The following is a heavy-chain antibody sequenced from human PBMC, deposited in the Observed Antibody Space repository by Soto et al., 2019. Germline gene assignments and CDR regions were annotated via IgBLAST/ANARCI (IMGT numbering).Heavy chain of an antibody. CDR2: INPSGGST. J-gene: IGHJ4*02. D-gene: IGHD1-26*01. Sequence: SVKVAWKASGYTLTGSHMHWMRQAPGQGLEWMGIINPSGGSTNYAQKFKGRVTMTRDTSTSTVYMEMSSLRSEDMAVYYCAKDQDGSYYYFDDWGRGTLVSVPS. CDR3: AKDQDGSYYYFDD. V-gene: IGHV1-46*01. CDR1: GYTLTGSH.